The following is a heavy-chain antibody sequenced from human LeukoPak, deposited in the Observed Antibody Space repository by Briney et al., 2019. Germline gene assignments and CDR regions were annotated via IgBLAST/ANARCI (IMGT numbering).Heavy chain of an antibody. Sequence: GGSLRLSSAASGFTFSNYVMNWVRQAPGKGLEWVSGISGSGGSTYYADSVKGRFTISRDNSKNTLYLQMNSLRPEDTAVYYCAKVRVGTAHFDYWGQGTLVTVSS. J-gene: IGHJ4*02. CDR1: GFTFSNYV. V-gene: IGHV3-23*01. D-gene: IGHD2-15*01. CDR2: ISGSGGST. CDR3: AKVRVGTAHFDY.